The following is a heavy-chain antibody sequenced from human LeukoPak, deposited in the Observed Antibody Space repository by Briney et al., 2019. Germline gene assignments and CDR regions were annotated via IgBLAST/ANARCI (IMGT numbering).Heavy chain of an antibody. CDR3: ARGRGQYCSSTSCLSDDAFDI. CDR1: GGSISSYY. D-gene: IGHD2-2*01. J-gene: IGHJ3*02. Sequence: ESGPGLVKPSETLSLTCTVSGGSISSYYWSWIRQPPGKGLEWIGYIYYSGSTNYNPSLKSRVTISVDTSKNQFSLKLSSVTAADTAAYYCARGRGQYCSSTSCLSDDAFDIWGQGTMVTVSS. V-gene: IGHV4-59*01. CDR2: IYYSGST.